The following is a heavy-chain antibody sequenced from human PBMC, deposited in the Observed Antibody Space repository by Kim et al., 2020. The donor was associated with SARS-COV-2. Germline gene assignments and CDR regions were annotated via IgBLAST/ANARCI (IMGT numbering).Heavy chain of an antibody. J-gene: IGHJ4*02. CDR3: ARDRNTGDFDL. CDR2: IYDIVTV. V-gene: IGHV4-31*03. D-gene: IGHD2-2*02. Sequence: SETLSLTCSVSGGSVTSGDDYWTWIRQHPVKGLEWIGYIYDIVTVRSHPSLKSRVTISVDTSKNQFSLKLTSVTAADTAVYFCARDRNTGDFDLWGQGTLVTVSS. CDR1: GGSVTSGDDY.